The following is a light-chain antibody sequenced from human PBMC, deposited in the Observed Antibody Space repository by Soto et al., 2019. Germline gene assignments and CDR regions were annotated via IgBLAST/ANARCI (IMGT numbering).Light chain of an antibody. Sequence: DIQLTQSPSVLSASVGDPVTITCRASQALSNYLAWYQQKPGKAPNLLMYTASNLQSGVPSRFSGSGSGTDFTLTISSLQPEGFATYYCQQSYSTPISFGQGTRLEIK. V-gene: IGKV1-39*01. CDR1: QALSNY. CDR3: QQSYSTPIS. CDR2: TAS. J-gene: IGKJ5*01.